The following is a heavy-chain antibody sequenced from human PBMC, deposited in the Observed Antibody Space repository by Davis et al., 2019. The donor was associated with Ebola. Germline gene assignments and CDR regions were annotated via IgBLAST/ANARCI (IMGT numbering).Heavy chain of an antibody. CDR1: GFTVSSNE. D-gene: IGHD6-19*01. J-gene: IGHJ4*02. V-gene: IGHV3-38-3*01. Sequence: GESLKISCAASGFTVSSNEMSWVRQAPGKGLEWVSSISGGSTYYADSRKGRFTISRDNTKNTLYVQMNSLGADDTALYYCASSVWPHTLAHWGQGTPVTVSS. CDR3: ASSVWPHTLAH. CDR2: ISGGST.